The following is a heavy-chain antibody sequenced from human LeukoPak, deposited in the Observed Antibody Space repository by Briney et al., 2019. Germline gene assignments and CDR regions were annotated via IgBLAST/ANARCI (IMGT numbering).Heavy chain of an antibody. J-gene: IGHJ4*02. D-gene: IGHD1-7*01. CDR1: GFTFSSYA. Sequence: GGSLRLSCAASGFTFSSYAMSWSRQAQGYGLEWVSASSGSGGSTYYADCVKGRFTISRDNSKNTLYLQINSLRAEDTAVDYCAKDLPPLELDQQFDYWGQGTMVTVSS. CDR3: AKDLPPLELDQQFDY. CDR2: SSGSGGST. V-gene: IGHV3-23*01.